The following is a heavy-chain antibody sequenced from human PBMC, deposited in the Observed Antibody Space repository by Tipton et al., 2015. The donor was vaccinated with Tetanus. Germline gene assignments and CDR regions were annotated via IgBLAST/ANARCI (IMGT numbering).Heavy chain of an antibody. Sequence: GLVKPSQTLSLTCSVSGGSISSGGYYWSWIRQHPGKGLEWLGYISNSGSTYYNPSLKSRVTISVDTSQKQISLKVNSVTAADTAVYYCAFLPKHWLVPSFDPWGQGTLVTVSS. V-gene: IGHV4-31*03. CDR3: AFLPKHWLVPSFDP. D-gene: IGHD6-19*01. J-gene: IGHJ5*02. CDR1: GGSISSGGYY. CDR2: ISNSGST.